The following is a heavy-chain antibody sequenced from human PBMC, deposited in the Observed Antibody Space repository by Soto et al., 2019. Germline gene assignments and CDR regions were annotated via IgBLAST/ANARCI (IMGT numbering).Heavy chain of an antibody. V-gene: IGHV4-59*01. CDR2: IYYSGST. Sequence: SETLSLTCTVSGGSISSYYWSWIRQPPGKGLEWIGYIYYSGSTNYNPSLKSRVTISVDTSKNQFSLKLSSVTAADTAVYYCASGYYDSSGYRFDYWGQGTLVTVSS. CDR3: ASGYYDSSGYRFDY. J-gene: IGHJ4*02. D-gene: IGHD3-22*01. CDR1: GGSISSYY.